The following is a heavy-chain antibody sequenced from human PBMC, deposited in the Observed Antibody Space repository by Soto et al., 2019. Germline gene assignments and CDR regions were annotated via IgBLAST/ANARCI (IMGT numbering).Heavy chain of an antibody. CDR3: ARDGSPWIVVVTAIDY. D-gene: IGHD2-21*02. CDR2: ISYDGSNK. V-gene: IGHV3-30-3*01. Sequence: GGSLRLSCAASGFTFSSYAMHWVRQAPGKGLEWVAVISYDGSNKYYADSVKGRFTISRDNSKNTLYLQMNSLRAEDTAVYYCARDGSPWIVVVTAIDYGGQGTPVADAS. J-gene: IGHJ4*02. CDR1: GFTFSSYA.